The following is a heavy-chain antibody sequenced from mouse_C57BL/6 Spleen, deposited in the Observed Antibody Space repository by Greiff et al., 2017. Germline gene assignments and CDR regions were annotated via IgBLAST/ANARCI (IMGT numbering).Heavy chain of an antibody. V-gene: IGHV1-59*01. CDR3: ASITTVVATPFDY. CDR1: GYTFTSYW. Sequence: VQLQQSGAELVRPGTSVKLSCKASGYTFTSYWMHWVKQRPGQGLEWIGVIDPSDSYTNYNQKFKGKATLTVDTSSSTAYMQLSSLTSEDSAVYYCASITTVVATPFDYWGQGTTLTVSS. D-gene: IGHD1-1*01. CDR2: IDPSDSYT. J-gene: IGHJ2*01.